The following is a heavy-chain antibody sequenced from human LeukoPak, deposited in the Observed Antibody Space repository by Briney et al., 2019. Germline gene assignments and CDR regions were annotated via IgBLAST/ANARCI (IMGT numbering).Heavy chain of an antibody. Sequence: PGGSLRLSCAASGFTFSSYAISWVRQAPGKGLEWVSAISGSGSKTYYADFAKGRFTISRDNAKNTVYMQMNRLRAEDTALYYCAKDPGPNWGSDWFDPWGQGTLVAVSS. CDR3: AKDPGPNWGSDWFDP. CDR1: GFTFSSYA. D-gene: IGHD7-27*01. J-gene: IGHJ5*02. CDR2: ISGSGSKT. V-gene: IGHV3-23*01.